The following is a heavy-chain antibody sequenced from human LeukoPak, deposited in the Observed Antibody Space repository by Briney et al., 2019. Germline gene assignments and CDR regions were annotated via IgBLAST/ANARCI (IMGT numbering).Heavy chain of an antibody. CDR1: GFTFSTYW. V-gene: IGHV3-74*01. CDR3: ATITYYGSGRGYFDY. Sequence: PGGSLRLSCAASGFTFSTYWMHWVREAPGKGLVWVSRIKSDGSSTSYADSVKGRFTISRDNAKNSLYLQMNSLRAEDTALYYCATITYYGSGRGYFDYWGQGTLVTVSS. D-gene: IGHD3-10*01. J-gene: IGHJ4*02. CDR2: IKSDGSST.